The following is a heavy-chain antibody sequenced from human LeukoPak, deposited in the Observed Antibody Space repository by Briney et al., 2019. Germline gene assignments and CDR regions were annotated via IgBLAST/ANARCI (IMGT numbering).Heavy chain of an antibody. CDR3: TSLGTPNFDY. J-gene: IGHJ4*02. CDR1: GFTFGDYA. CDR2: IRSKAYGGTT. V-gene: IGHV3-49*04. Sequence: GGSLRLSCTASGFTFGDYAMSWVRQAPGKGLEWVGFIRSKAYGGTTEYAAFVKGRFTISRDDSKSIAYLQMNSLKTEDTAVYYCTSLGTPNFDYWGQGTLVTVSS.